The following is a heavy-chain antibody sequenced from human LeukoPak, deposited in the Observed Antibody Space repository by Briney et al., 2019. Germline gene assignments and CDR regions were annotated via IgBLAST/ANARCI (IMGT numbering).Heavy chain of an antibody. CDR2: ISGRGDSK. CDR3: AKPDSSGYYNGYFDY. V-gene: IGHV3-23*01. J-gene: IGHJ4*02. D-gene: IGHD3-22*01. Sequence: SCKASGGTFSSYAISWVRQAPGKGLEWVAAISGRGDSKHYADSVKGRFTISRDNSKNTLYLQMNSLRAEDTAVYYCAKPDSSGYYNGYFDYWGQGTLVTVSS. CDR1: GGTFSSYA.